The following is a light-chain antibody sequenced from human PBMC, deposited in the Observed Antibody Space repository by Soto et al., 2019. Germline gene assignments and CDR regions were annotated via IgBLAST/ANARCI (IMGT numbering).Light chain of an antibody. J-gene: IGKJ3*01. CDR2: GAS. Sequence: EIVLTQSPGTLSLSPGERATLSCRASQSVDSRYLAWYQQPPGRAPRLLIYGASSRATGTPDRFSGSGSGTDFTLTISRLEPEDSAVYYCHHYDNSPPFPCGPGTKVEIK. V-gene: IGKV3-20*01. CDR3: HHYDNSPPFP. CDR1: QSVDSRY.